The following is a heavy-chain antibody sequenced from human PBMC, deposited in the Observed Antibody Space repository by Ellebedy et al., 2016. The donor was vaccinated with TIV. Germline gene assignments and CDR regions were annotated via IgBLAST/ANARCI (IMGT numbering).Heavy chain of an antibody. V-gene: IGHV4-34*01. CDR1: GGSFSAYY. CDR3: ARGGFDY. J-gene: IGHJ4*02. Sequence: SETLSLTXVVYGGSFSAYYWSWIRQPPGKGLEWIGEINHSGSTNYNPSLKSRVTISVDTSKNQFSLKLNSVTAADTAVYYCARGGFDYWGQGTLVTVSS. CDR2: INHSGST.